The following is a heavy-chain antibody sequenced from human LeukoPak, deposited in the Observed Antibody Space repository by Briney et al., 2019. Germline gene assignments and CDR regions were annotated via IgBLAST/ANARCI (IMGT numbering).Heavy chain of an antibody. V-gene: IGHV3-20*01. CDR3: ARCYCESSGYAYYLEY. Sequence: VQPGRSLRLSCAASGFTFSSYGMHWARQAPGKGLEWVSGINWNGGSTGYADSVKGRFTISRDKAKNTLYLQMNNLRAEDTASYHCARCYCESSGYAYYLEYLGQGTLVMVS. CDR2: INWNGGST. D-gene: IGHD3-22*01. J-gene: IGHJ4*02. CDR1: GFTFSSYG.